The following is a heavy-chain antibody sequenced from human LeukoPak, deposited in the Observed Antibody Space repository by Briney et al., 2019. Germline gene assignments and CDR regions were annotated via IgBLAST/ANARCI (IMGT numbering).Heavy chain of an antibody. CDR3: ARGFFDMTY. V-gene: IGHV3-48*03. CDR1: GFTFSSYE. Sequence: PGGSLRLSCAASGFTFSSYEMNWVRQAPGKGLEWVSYISTSGSTIHYADSVKGRFTISRDNTKNSLYLQMNSLRAEDTAVYYCARGFFDMTYWGQGTLVTVSS. CDR2: ISTSGSTI. D-gene: IGHD3-9*01. J-gene: IGHJ4*02.